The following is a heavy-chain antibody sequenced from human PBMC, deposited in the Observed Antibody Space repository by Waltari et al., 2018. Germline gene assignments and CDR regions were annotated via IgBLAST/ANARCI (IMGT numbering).Heavy chain of an antibody. V-gene: IGHV1-69*13. CDR3: ARGSSIDSSGSRAGYFDY. D-gene: IGHD3-22*01. CDR1: GGTFSSYA. Sequence: QVQLVQSGAEVKKPGSSVKVSCKASGGTFSSYAISWVRQAPGPGLEWMGRIIPIFGTANYAQKFQGRVTITADKSTSTAYMELSSLRSEDTAVYYCARGSSIDSSGSRAGYFDYWGQGTLVTVSS. J-gene: IGHJ4*02. CDR2: IIPIFGTA.